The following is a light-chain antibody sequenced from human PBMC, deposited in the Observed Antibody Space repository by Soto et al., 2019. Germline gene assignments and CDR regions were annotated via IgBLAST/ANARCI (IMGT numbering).Light chain of an antibody. CDR2: GAS. CDR3: QQYNNWPPWT. J-gene: IGKJ1*01. V-gene: IGKV3-20*01. Sequence: EIVLTQSPGTLYLSPGERATLSCRASQSVSSSYLAWYQQKPGQAPRLLIYGASSRATGIPDRFSGSGSGTDFTLTISRLEPEDFAVYYCQQYNNWPPWTFGQGTKV. CDR1: QSVSSSY.